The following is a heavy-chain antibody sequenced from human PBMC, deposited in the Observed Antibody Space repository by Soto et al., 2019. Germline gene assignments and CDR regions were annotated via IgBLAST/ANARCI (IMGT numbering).Heavy chain of an antibody. CDR2: IHWNDDN. CDR1: GFSLTTSGVG. J-gene: IGHJ4*02. CDR3: THRLVGSGQGY. V-gene: IGHV2-5*01. D-gene: IGHD2-15*01. Sequence: QITLEESGPTLVKPTQTLTLTCTFSGFSLTTSGVGVGWIRQPPGKALEWLAVIHWNDDNHYSPSLKSRLTITKDTSKNQVVLTLTNMDPVDTATYYCTHRLVGSGQGYWGQGTLVTVSS.